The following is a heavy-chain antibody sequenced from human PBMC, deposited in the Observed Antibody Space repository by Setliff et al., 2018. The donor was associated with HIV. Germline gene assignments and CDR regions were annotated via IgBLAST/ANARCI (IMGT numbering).Heavy chain of an antibody. V-gene: IGHV3-11*05. J-gene: IGHJ3*01. CDR2: INKSGDYS. Sequence: GGSLRLSCAASGFTFSDHYMKWVRQAPGKGLEWVSYINKSGDYSNYADSVRGRVTISRDNAKNSLYLQMSSPRAEDTAVYYCAREETSFETLDLWGQGTMVTVSS. CDR1: GFTFSDHY. CDR3: AREETSFETLDL.